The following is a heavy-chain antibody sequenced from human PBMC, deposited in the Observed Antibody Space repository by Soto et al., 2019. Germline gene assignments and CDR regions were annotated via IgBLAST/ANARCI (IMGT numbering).Heavy chain of an antibody. CDR2: INPTGGPT. CDR3: ARAEELATIRFEH. V-gene: IGHV1-46*01. J-gene: IGHJ4*02. D-gene: IGHD3-10*01. CDR1: GYTFAYYF. Sequence: ASVKVPCKASGYTFAYYFIHWVRQAPGQGLEWMGVINPTGGPTTYAQKFQGRVTMTRDTSTSTVYMELSSLRYEDTAIYYCARAEELATIRFEHWGQGTLVTVSS.